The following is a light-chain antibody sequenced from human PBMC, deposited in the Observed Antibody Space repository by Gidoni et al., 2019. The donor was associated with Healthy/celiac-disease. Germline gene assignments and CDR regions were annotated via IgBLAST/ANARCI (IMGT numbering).Light chain of an antibody. V-gene: IGKV4-1*01. CDR3: QQYYSTPLT. Sequence: DIVMTQSPDSLTVSLGERATINCKSSQSVLYSSNTKNYLAWYQQKPGQPPKLLIYLASTRESGVPDRFSGSGSGTDFTLTISSLQAEDVAVYYCQQYYSTPLTFXQXTKLEIK. CDR2: LAS. CDR1: QSVLYSSNTKNY. J-gene: IGKJ2*01.